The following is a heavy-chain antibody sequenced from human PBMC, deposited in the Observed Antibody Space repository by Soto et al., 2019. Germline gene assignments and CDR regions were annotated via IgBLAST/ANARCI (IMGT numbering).Heavy chain of an antibody. CDR3: ARDLAAVPRAFDY. V-gene: IGHV4-59*01. D-gene: IGHD6-13*01. Sequence: QVQLQESGPGLLKPSETLSLTCTVSGASISSYFYIWVRQPPGTGLEWIGSVYYTGTTDYTPSLKRRVTLSVYTSKPQFSLNLRSVTAADTAVYYCARDLAAVPRAFDYWGRGTLVTVSS. CDR2: VYYTGTT. CDR1: GASISSYF. J-gene: IGHJ4*02.